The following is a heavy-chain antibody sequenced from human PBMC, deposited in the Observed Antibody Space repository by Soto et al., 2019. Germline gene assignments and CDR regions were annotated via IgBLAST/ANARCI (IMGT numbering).Heavy chain of an antibody. V-gene: IGHV3-33*01. CDR2: IWYDGSNK. Sequence: QVQLVESGGGVVQPGRSLRLSCAASGFTFSSYGMHWVRQAPGKGLEWVAVIWYDGSNKYYADSVKGRFTISRDNSKNTLYLQMNSLRAEDTAVYYCARGDIVVVPAAMGAYYFDYWGQGTLVTVSS. D-gene: IGHD2-2*01. J-gene: IGHJ4*02. CDR3: ARGDIVVVPAAMGAYYFDY. CDR1: GFTFSSYG.